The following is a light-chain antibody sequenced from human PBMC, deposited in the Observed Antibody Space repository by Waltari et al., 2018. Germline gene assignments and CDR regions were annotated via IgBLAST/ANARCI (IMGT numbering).Light chain of an antibody. CDR3: QAWDTFIFV. CDR1: KLGDKY. CDR2: EDN. Sequence: SYDLTQPPSVSVSPGQTATITCFGPKLGDKYTSWSQQKPGQSPVLVIYEDNKRPPGIPERFSGSNSGNTATLTISGTQSMDEADYYCQAWDTFIFVFGLGTKVTVL. J-gene: IGLJ1*01. V-gene: IGLV3-1*01.